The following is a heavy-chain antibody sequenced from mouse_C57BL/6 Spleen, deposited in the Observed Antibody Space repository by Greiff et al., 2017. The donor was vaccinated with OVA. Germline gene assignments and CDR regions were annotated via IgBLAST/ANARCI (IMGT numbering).Heavy chain of an antibody. J-gene: IGHJ4*01. CDR1: GYAFSSSW. D-gene: IGHD3-2*02. V-gene: IGHV1-82*01. CDR3: ARQLRPLYAMDY. Sequence: VKLMESGPELVKPGASVKISCKASGYAFSSSWMNWVKQRPGKGLEWIGRIYPGDGDTNYNGKFKGKATLTADKSSSTAYMQLSSLTSEDSAVYFCARQLRPLYAMDYWGQGTSVTVSS. CDR2: IYPGDGDT.